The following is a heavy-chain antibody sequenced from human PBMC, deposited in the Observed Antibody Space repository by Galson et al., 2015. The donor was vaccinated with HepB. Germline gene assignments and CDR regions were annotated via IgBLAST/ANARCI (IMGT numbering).Heavy chain of an antibody. CDR3: ASQVSAELLDAFDI. Sequence: SCKASGGTFSSYTISWVRQAPGQGLEWMGRIIPILGIANYAQKFQGRVTITADKSTSTAYMELSSLRSEDTAVYYCASQVSAELLDAFDIWGQGTMVTVSS. CDR2: IIPILGIA. J-gene: IGHJ3*02. D-gene: IGHD1-14*01. V-gene: IGHV1-69*02. CDR1: GGTFSSYT.